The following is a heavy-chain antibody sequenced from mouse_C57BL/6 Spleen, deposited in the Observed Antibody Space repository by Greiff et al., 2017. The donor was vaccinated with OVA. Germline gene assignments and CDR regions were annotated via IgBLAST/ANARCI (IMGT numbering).Heavy chain of an antibody. CDR3: ARFYSKYFDV. CDR2: ISSGSSTI. J-gene: IGHJ1*03. Sequence: EVQLVESGGGLVKPGGSLKLSCAASGFTFSDYGMHWVRQAPEKGLEWVAYISSGSSTIYYADTVKGRFTISRDNAKNTLFLQMTSLRSEDTAMYYCARFYSKYFDVWGTGTTVTVSS. D-gene: IGHD2-5*01. V-gene: IGHV5-17*01. CDR1: GFTFSDYG.